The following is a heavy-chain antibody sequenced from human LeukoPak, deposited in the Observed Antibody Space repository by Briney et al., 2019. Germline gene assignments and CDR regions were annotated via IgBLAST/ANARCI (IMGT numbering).Heavy chain of an antibody. Sequence: SETLSLTCSVSGGSISSYYWSWIRQPPGKGLEWIEYLYNSGNTNYNPSLKSRVTISVDTSKNQFSLSLSSVTAADTAVYYCARDEKNWFEYWGQGTLVTVSS. CDR3: ARDEKNWFEY. J-gene: IGHJ5*01. CDR2: LYNSGNT. CDR1: GGSISSYY. V-gene: IGHV4-59*01.